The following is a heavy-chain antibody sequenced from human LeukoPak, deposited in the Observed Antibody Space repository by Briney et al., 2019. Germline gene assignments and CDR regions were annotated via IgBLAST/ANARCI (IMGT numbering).Heavy chain of an antibody. D-gene: IGHD3-22*01. J-gene: IGHJ4*02. CDR1: GGSISSYY. CDR3: ARHGDYYDSNGYYLLFDY. Sequence: SETLSLTCTVSGGSISSYYWSWIRQPPGKGLEWIGYIYTSGSTNYNPSLKSRVTISVDTSKNQFSLKLSSVTAADTAVYYCARHGDYYDSNGYYLLFDYWGQGTLVTVSS. CDR2: IYTSGST. V-gene: IGHV4-4*09.